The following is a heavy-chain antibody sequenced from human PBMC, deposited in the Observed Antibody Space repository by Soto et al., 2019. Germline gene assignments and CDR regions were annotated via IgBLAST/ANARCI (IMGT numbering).Heavy chain of an antibody. CDR2: MNPGNNQH. CDR1: GYSFTDYD. CDR3: ATEKYGAGRVGVFH. D-gene: IGHD1-26*01. Sequence: ASVKVSCKTSGYSFTDYDIHWVRQAAGQGLEWMGWMNPGNNQHVYTQNFQGRVTFTADTSTGTAYMELSSLRFDDTAMYYCATEKYGAGRVGVFHWGQGTQVTVSS. V-gene: IGHV1-8*01. J-gene: IGHJ4*02.